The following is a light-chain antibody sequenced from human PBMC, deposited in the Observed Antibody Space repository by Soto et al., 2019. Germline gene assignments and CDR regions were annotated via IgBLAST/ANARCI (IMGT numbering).Light chain of an antibody. J-gene: IGLJ2*01. CDR3: SSYTSSSNLL. Sequence: QSVLTQPAAVSGSPGQSITISCSGTSSDVGDYYYVSWYQQHPGKAPKLLIYGVTARPSGVSHRFSGSRSDSTASLTISGLQAQDEAHYYCSSYTSSSNLLFGGGTKLTVL. CDR1: SSDVGDYYY. V-gene: IGLV2-14*01. CDR2: GVT.